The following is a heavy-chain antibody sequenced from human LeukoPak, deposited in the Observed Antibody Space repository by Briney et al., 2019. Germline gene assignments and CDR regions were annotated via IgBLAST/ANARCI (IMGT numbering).Heavy chain of an antibody. V-gene: IGHV1-2*02. CDR1: GYTFSGYY. CDR3: ARDVVEMATPLDY. Sequence: ASVKVSCKASGYTFSGYYIHWVRQAPGQGLEWMGWINPNSGGTNYAQKFQGRVTMTRDTSISTAYMELSRLRSDDTAVYYCARDVVEMATPLDYWGQGTLVTVSS. CDR2: INPNSGGT. D-gene: IGHD5-24*01. J-gene: IGHJ4*02.